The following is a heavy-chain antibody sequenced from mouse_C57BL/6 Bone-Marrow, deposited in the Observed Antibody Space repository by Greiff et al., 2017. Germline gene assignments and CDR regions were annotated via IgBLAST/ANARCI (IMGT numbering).Heavy chain of an antibody. CDR1: GYSITSGYY. CDR2: ISYDGSN. D-gene: IGHD3-2*02. CDR3: ARRGDSSGYYAMDY. V-gene: IGHV3-6*01. J-gene: IGHJ4*01. Sequence: EVKLQESGPGLVKPSQSLSLTCSVTGYSITSGYYWNWIRQFPGNKLEWMGYISYDGSNNYNPPLKNRISITRDTSKNQFFLKLNSVTTEDTATYYCARRGDSSGYYAMDYWGQGTSVTVSS.